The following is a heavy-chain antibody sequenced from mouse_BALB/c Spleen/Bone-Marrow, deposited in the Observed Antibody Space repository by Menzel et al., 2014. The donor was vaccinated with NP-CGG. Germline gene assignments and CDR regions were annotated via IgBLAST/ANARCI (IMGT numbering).Heavy chain of an antibody. Sequence: QVQLQQSGAELMKPGASVKISCKASGYTFSNYWIEWVRQRPGHGLEWIGEILPGSGSTNYNEKFKGRATITAETSSITAYMQLSNLTSEDSAVYYCARDGNYPAWFTYWGHGTLVTVSA. CDR2: ILPGSGST. CDR1: GYTFSNYW. V-gene: IGHV1-9*01. D-gene: IGHD2-1*01. CDR3: ARDGNYPAWFTY. J-gene: IGHJ3*01.